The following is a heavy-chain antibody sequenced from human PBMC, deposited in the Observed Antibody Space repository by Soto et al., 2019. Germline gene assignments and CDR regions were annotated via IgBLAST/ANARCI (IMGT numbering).Heavy chain of an antibody. CDR3: ARRGYYYDSSGYPSVWY. CDR2: IYYSGSP. D-gene: IGHD3-22*01. V-gene: IGHV4-39*01. CDR1: GGSISSSSYY. Sequence: PSETLSLTCTVSGGSISSSSYYWGWIRQPPGKGLEWIGSIYYSGSPYYNPSLKSRVTISVDTSKNQFSLKLSSVTAADTAVYYCARRGYYYDSSGYPSVWYWGQGTLVTVSS. J-gene: IGHJ4*02.